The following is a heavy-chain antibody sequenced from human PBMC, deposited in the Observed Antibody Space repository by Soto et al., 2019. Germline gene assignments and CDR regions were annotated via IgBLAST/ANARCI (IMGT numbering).Heavy chain of an antibody. J-gene: IGHJ4*02. CDR2: IYYSGST. V-gene: IGHV4-30-4*01. D-gene: IGHD5-12*01. CDR3: ARVATMGYFDY. CDR1: GGSISSGDYY. Sequence: SETLSLTCTVSGGSISSGDYYWSWIRQPPGKGLEWIGYIYYSGSTYYNPSLKSRVTISVDTSKNQFSLKLSSVTAADTAVYYCARVATMGYFDYWGQGTLVTVSS.